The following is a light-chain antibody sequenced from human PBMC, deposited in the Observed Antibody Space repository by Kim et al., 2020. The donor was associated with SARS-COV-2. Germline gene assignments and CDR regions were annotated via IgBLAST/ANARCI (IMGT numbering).Light chain of an antibody. J-gene: IGLJ2*01. CDR1: ELGDKY. V-gene: IGLV3-1*01. Sequence: SYELTQPPSVSVFPGQTATIACSGDELGDKYACWYQQKPGQSPVLVIYEGTERPSGIPERFSGSKSGTTATLTISGTQTLYEADYYCQAWDRRTVIFGGGTKLTVL. CDR2: EGT. CDR3: QAWDRRTVI.